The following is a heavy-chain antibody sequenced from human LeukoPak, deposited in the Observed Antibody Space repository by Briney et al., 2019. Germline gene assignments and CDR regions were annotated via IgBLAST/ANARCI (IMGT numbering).Heavy chain of an antibody. D-gene: IGHD2-8*01. J-gene: IGHJ4*02. V-gene: IGHV3-7*04. CDR3: ARGIYCPNGVCYPY. CDR2: IKQDGSEK. CDR1: GFTSSSYW. Sequence: GGSLRLSCGASGFTSSSYWMAWVRQGPGQGLEWVANIKQDGSEKLYVDSLKGRITISRDNAKNSMFLQMNSLRAEDSAVYYCARGIYCPNGVCYPYWGQGTLVTVSS.